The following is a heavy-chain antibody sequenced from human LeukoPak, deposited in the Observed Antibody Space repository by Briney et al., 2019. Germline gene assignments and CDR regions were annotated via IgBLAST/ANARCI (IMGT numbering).Heavy chain of an antibody. J-gene: IGHJ4*02. Sequence: SVTVSFTSSGGTFIHYALSWVRQAPGQGLAWMGRVNPSLGVANYAQKFQGRVTITADKSRRTAYMELSSLRSENTAVYYWARDLGPYDDMLAGSPDYFDYWGQGTLVTVSS. CDR1: GGTFIHYA. CDR3: ARDLGPYDDMLAGSPDYFDY. CDR2: VNPSLGVA. V-gene: IGHV1-69*04. D-gene: IGHD3-9*01.